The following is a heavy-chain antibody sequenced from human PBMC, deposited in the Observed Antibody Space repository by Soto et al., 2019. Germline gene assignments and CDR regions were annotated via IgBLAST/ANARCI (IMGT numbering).Heavy chain of an antibody. J-gene: IGHJ3*02. CDR3: ASDSDSSGWPSYAFDI. CDR1: GGSFIGYY. Sequence: SETLCVTCTVDGGSFIGYYWSWIRQKTGRGLEWIGEINHSGSTNYNPSLKSRVTISVDTSKNQFSLKLSSVTAADTAVYYCASDSDSSGWPSYAFDIWGQGTMVTVSS. D-gene: IGHD6-19*01. V-gene: IGHV4-34*01. CDR2: INHSGST.